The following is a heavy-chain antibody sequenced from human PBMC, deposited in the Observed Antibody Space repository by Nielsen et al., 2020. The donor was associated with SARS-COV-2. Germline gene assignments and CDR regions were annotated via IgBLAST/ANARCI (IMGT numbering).Heavy chain of an antibody. Sequence: WIRQPPGKGLEWVSSISSDSTYTYSADSVKGRFTISRDNAKNSLYLQMNSLRAEDTAVYYCARSITIFGVVIAYYYYGMDVWGQGTTVTVSS. J-gene: IGHJ6*02. V-gene: IGHV3-21*01. CDR3: ARSITIFGVVIAYYYYGMDV. D-gene: IGHD3-3*01. CDR2: ISSDSTYT.